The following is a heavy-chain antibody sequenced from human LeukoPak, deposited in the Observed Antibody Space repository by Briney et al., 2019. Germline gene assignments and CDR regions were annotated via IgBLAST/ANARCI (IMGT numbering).Heavy chain of an antibody. D-gene: IGHD6-6*01. V-gene: IGHV4-61*10. CDR2: ISSGRST. CDR3: ARDFGIAARSGAYFDY. Sequence: LSDTLSLTCTVSGDPLSSGDYYWSWIRQPAGKGLEWIRRISSGRSTNYNPSLKSQVTISVDTSKNQFSLKLSSVTAAGTAVYYCARDFGIAARSGAYFDYWGQGTLVTVSS. J-gene: IGHJ4*02. CDR1: GDPLSSGDYY.